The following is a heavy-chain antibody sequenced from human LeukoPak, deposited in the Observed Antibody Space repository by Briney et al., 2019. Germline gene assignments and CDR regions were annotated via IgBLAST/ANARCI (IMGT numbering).Heavy chain of an antibody. V-gene: IGHV3-9*01. CDR3: AKDEGSSSWYYFYY. CDR1: GFTFDDYA. D-gene: IGHD6-13*01. CDR2: ISWNSGRI. J-gene: IGHJ4*02. Sequence: GRSLRLSCAASGFTFDDYAMHWVRQAPGKGLEWVSGISWNSGRIAYADSVKGRFTISRDNAKNSLYLQMNSLRAEDTALYYCAKDEGSSSWYYFYYWGQGTWSPSPQ.